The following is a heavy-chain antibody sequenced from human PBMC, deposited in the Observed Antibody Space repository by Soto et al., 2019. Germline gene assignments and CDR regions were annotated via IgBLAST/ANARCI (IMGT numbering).Heavy chain of an antibody. CDR1: GASVTSGGYY. CDR2: IYPDGRT. V-gene: IGHV4-31*03. Sequence: QVQLQESGPGLVKPSQTLSVTCTVSGASVTSGGYYWTWIRQHSGKGLEWIGHIYPDGRTYYSPSLKSRLTISLDMSKNQFSLRLTSVTVADTAVYYCASGYKYPSDYWGQGTLVAVSS. J-gene: IGHJ4*02. D-gene: IGHD6-25*01. CDR3: ASGYKYPSDY.